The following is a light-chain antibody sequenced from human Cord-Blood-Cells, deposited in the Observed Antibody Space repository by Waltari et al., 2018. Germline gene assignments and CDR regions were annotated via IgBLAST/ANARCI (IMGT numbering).Light chain of an antibody. CDR2: DAS. CDR3: QQYDNLPPLIT. Sequence: DIQMTQPPSFLSASVVDRVNIPRQASQAISHFLNWYKQKQGKAPQLLIYDASNLETGVPSRFSGSGSGTDFTFTISSRQPEDIATYYCQQYDNLPPLITFGQGTRLEIK. V-gene: IGKV1-33*01. J-gene: IGKJ5*01. CDR1: QAISHF.